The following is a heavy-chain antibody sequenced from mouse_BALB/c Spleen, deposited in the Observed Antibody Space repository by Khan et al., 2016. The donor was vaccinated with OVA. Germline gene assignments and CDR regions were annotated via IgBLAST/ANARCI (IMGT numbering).Heavy chain of an antibody. J-gene: IGHJ2*01. D-gene: IGHD1-1*01. CDR1: GYSITSDYA. CDR2: ISYSGRT. Sequence: EVQLQESGPGLVKPSQSLSLTCTVTGYSITSDYAWNWIRQFPGNQLEWMGYISYSGRTSYNPSLKSRISITQDTSKNPFFLQVNSMTTEDTATYYGARSVTITTVVATDFDYWGQGTTRTVSS. CDR3: ARSVTITTVVATDFDY. V-gene: IGHV3-2*02.